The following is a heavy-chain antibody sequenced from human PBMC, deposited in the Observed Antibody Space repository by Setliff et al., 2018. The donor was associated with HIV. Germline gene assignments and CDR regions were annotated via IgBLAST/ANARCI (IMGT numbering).Heavy chain of an antibody. CDR3: ARGRGSSSSWPIDY. J-gene: IGHJ4*02. CDR1: GRSFSGYY. CDR2: INHSGGT. D-gene: IGHD6-13*01. V-gene: IGHV4-34*01. Sequence: PSETLSLTCAVYGRSFSGYYWNWIRQSPGKGLEWIGEINHSGGTNYNPSLNSRVTISIDTSKNQFSLKLSSVTAADTAVYFCARGRGSSSSWPIDYWGQGTLVTVSS.